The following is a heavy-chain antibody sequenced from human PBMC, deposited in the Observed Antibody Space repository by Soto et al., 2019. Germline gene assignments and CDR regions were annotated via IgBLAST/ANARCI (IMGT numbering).Heavy chain of an antibody. CDR2: INPNSGGT. D-gene: IGHD1-26*01. CDR3: ARDNAGYSGSYTAFDI. V-gene: IGHV1-2*02. CDR1: GYTFTGYY. Sequence: ASVKVSCKSSGYTFTGYYMHWVRQAPGQGLEWMGWINPNSGGTNYAQKFRGRVTMTRDTSISTAYMELSRLRSDDTAVYYCARDNAGYSGSYTAFDIWGQGTMVTVSS. J-gene: IGHJ3*02.